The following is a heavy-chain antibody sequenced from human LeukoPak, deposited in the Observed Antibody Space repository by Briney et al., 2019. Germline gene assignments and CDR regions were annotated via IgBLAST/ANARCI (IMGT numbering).Heavy chain of an antibody. CDR2: IYHSGST. CDR1: GGSISSGSYS. CDR3: ARGDYLGYCSGGSCFDY. V-gene: IGHV4-30-2*01. Sequence: PSEILSLTCAVSGGSISSGSYSWSWIRQPPGKGLEWIGFIYHSGSTYYNPSLKSRVTISVDRSKNQFSLKLSSVTAADTAVYYCARGDYLGYCSGGSCFDYWGQGTLVTVSS. D-gene: IGHD2-15*01. J-gene: IGHJ4*02.